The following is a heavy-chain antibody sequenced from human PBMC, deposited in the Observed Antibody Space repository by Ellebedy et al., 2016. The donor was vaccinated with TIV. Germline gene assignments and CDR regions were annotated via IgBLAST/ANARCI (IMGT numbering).Heavy chain of an antibody. CDR3: ARSPRGVATIIGAFDL. J-gene: IGHJ2*01. Sequence: SVKVSXKASGGTFSSYAISWVRQAPGQGLEWMGGIIPIFGTANYAQKFQGRVTITADESTSTAYMELSSLRSEDTAVYYCARSPRGVATIIGAFDLWGRGTLVTVSS. CDR1: GGTFSSYA. CDR2: IIPIFGTA. D-gene: IGHD5-12*01. V-gene: IGHV1-69*13.